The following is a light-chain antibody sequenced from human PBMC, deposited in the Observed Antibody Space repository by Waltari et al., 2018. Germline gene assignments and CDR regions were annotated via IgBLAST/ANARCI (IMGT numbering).Light chain of an antibody. V-gene: IGLV2-8*01. Sequence: QSALTQPPSASGSPGQSVTISCTGTSSDLGGYDFVSWYQHHPGKAPKLMIYEVSKRPQGVPDRFSGSKSGNTASLTVSGLQAEDEADYYCSSYVGSNNPVFGGGTKLTVL. CDR3: SSYVGSNNPV. CDR1: SSDLGGYDF. J-gene: IGLJ2*01. CDR2: EVS.